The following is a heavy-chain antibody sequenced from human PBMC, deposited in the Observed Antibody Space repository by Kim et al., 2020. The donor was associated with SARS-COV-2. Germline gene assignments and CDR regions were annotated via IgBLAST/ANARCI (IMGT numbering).Heavy chain of an antibody. CDR2: IYTTGST. CDR1: GDSIRNYY. CDR3: ARDSGYIDF. V-gene: IGHV4-4*07. Sequence: SETLSLTCAVSGDSIRNYYWSWLRQSAGKGLEWIGRIYTTGSTNYNPSLKSRVTMSVDTSNNHFSLNLYSVTAADTAVYFCARDSGYIDFWGQGDLVTVS. D-gene: IGHD6-19*01. J-gene: IGHJ4*02.